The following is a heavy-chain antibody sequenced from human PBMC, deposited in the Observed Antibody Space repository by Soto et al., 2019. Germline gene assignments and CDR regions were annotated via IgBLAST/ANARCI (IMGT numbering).Heavy chain of an antibody. D-gene: IGHD4-17*01. Sequence: SETLSLTCAVSCYSISSSNWWGWIRQPPGKGLEWIGYISHSGTTNYNPSLESRVTISIDTSKNQFYLDLTSVTAADTAVYYCSRDVDFGEEDVWGQGTTVTVSS. V-gene: IGHV4-28*03. CDR1: CYSISSSNW. CDR3: SRDVDFGEEDV. J-gene: IGHJ6*02. CDR2: ISHSGTT.